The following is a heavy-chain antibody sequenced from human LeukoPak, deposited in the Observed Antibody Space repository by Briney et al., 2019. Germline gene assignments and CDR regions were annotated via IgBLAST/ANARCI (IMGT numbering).Heavy chain of an antibody. CDR2: ISGSGGST. D-gene: IGHD6-19*01. Sequence: GGSLRLSCAASGFTFSSYAMSWVRQAPGKGLERVSAISGSGGSTYYADSVKGRFTISRDNSKNTLYLQMNSLRAEDTAVYYCAKAWTYSSGWFTGFDYWGQGTLVTVSS. V-gene: IGHV3-23*01. CDR1: GFTFSSYA. CDR3: AKAWTYSSGWFTGFDY. J-gene: IGHJ4*02.